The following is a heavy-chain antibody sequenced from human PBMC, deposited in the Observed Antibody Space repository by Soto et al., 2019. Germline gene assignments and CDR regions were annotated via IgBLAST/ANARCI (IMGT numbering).Heavy chain of an antibody. CDR2: IYWDDDK. D-gene: IGHD3-16*01. CDR1: GFSLSTSGVG. Sequence: QITLKESGPTLVKPTQTLTLTCTFSGFSLSTSGVGVGWIRQPPGKALEWLALIYWDDDKRYSPSLKSRLTITKHTSKTPVVLTMTNLDPVDTATYYCAHSSKDDYVWGSYWTLDYSGQGTLVTVSS. V-gene: IGHV2-5*02. CDR3: AHSSKDDYVWGSYWTLDY. J-gene: IGHJ4*02.